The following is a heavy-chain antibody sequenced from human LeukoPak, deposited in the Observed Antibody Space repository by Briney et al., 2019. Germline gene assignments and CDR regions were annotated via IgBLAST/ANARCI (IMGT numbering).Heavy chain of an antibody. CDR3: ARDSWILTGYSVDY. J-gene: IGHJ4*02. V-gene: IGHV1-18*04. CDR2: ISAYNGNT. CDR1: GYTFTSYG. D-gene: IGHD3-9*01. Sequence: ASVKVSCKASGYTFTSYGISWVRQAPGQGLEWMGWISAYNGNTNYAQKLQGRVTITTDTSTSTAYMELRSLGSDDTAVYYCARDSWILTGYSVDYWGQGTLVTVSS.